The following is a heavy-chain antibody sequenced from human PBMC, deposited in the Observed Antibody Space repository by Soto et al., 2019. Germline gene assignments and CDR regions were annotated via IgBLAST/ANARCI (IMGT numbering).Heavy chain of an antibody. CDR1: GFIFGNFW. D-gene: IGHD1-26*01. V-gene: IGHV3-7*01. Sequence: EVQLVESGGGLVQPGGSLRLSGAGSGFIFGNFWMTWVRQAPGKGLEWVANIKQAGSEKYYVDSVKGRFTISRDNVKNSLYLQLNSLRSEDTAVYYCARGTGGATSSGQDQFDYWGQGTLVHVSS. CDR3: ARGTGGATSSGQDQFDY. J-gene: IGHJ4*02. CDR2: IKQAGSEK.